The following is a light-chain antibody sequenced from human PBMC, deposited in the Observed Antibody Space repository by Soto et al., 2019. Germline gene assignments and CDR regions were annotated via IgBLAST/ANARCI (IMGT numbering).Light chain of an antibody. CDR3: QQYYTSPRT. Sequence: EIVLTQSPGTLSLSPGERATLSCRASQSLSSGYLAWYQQKPGQAPRILIYAASSRATGIPDTFSGSGSGTDFSRTINSLEPEDSAVYYCQQYYTSPRTFGQGTKVEI. V-gene: IGKV3-20*01. CDR2: AAS. CDR1: QSLSSGY. J-gene: IGKJ1*01.